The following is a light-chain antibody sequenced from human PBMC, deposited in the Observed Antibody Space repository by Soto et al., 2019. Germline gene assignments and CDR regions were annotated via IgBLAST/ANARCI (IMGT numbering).Light chain of an antibody. Sequence: DIQMTQSPSSLSASVGDRVTITCQASHDIRKYLNWYQQKPGKAPKLLIYDASNMETGVPSRFTGSGSGTDFTFTISSLQPEDIATYYCQQYEIFPITFVQGTRLES. CDR2: DAS. CDR3: QQYEIFPIT. CDR1: HDIRKY. J-gene: IGKJ5*01. V-gene: IGKV1-33*01.